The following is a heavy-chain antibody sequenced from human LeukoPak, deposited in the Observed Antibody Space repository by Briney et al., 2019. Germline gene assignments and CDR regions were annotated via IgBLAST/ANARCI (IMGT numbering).Heavy chain of an antibody. V-gene: IGHV4-39*01. CDR3: ARHEGYCSGGSCYSVRWFDP. J-gene: IGHJ5*02. CDR2: IFYSGTT. Sequence: KPSETLSLTCTVSGGSISSTSSYWGCIRQPPGKGLEWIGSIFYSGTTYYNPSLKSRVTISVDTSKNQFSLKLTSVTATDTSVYYCARHEGYCSGGSCYSVRWFDPWGQGTLVTVSS. D-gene: IGHD2-15*01. CDR1: GGSISSTSSY.